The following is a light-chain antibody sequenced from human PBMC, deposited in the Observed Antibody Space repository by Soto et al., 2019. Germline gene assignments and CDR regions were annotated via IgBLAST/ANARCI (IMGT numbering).Light chain of an antibody. CDR2: AAS. Sequence: DIQLTQSPSFLSASVGDRVTITCRASQGISSYLAWYQQKPGKAPKLLIYAASTMQSGVPSRFSGSGPRTAFELTISRLQPEDFATYHGQPLNSYAPSCGEGTKVEIK. J-gene: IGKJ1*01. CDR3: QPLNSYAPS. CDR1: QGISSY. V-gene: IGKV1-9*01.